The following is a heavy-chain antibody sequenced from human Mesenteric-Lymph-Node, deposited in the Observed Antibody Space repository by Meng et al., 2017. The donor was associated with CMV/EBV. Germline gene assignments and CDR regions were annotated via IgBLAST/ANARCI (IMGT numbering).Heavy chain of an antibody. V-gene: IGHV1-2*02. J-gene: IGHJ4*02. CDR2: IASRTGDT. CDR3: ARRLCETSTCYTAADY. Sequence: ASVKVSCKASGYTFTGYYMHWVRQAPGQGLEWMGWIASRTGDTTYAQKFQGRLTMTRDMSLNTTYIKMSGLRPDDTAVYYCARRLCETSTCYTAADYWGQGTLVTVSS. D-gene: IGHD2-2*02. CDR1: GYTFTGYY.